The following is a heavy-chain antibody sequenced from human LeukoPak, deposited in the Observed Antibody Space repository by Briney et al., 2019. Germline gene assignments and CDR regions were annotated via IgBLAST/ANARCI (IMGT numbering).Heavy chain of an antibody. CDR2: IYYSGST. J-gene: IGHJ5*02. CDR3: ARDRYYDILTGSAWFDP. D-gene: IGHD3-9*01. V-gene: IGHV4-39*07. Sequence: SSETLSLTCTVSGGSISSSSYYWGWIRQPPGKGLEWIGSIYYSGSTYYNPSLKSRVIISVDKSKNQFSLKLSSVTAADTAVYYCARDRYYDILTGSAWFDPWGQGTLVTVSS. CDR1: GGSISSSSYY.